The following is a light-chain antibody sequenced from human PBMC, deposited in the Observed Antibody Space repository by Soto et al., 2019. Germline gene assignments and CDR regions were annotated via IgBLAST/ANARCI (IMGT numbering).Light chain of an antibody. J-gene: IGKJ1*01. CDR3: QQSYSRPRA. CDR1: QSISSS. CDR2: TAS. Sequence: DIQMTQSQSSLSASVGDRVTIACRASQSISSSVNWYQQKAGKPPNLLIYTASNLESGVPSRFSGSGSGTDFTLTISSLQPEDFATYFCQQSYSRPRAFGQGTKVEIK. V-gene: IGKV1-39*01.